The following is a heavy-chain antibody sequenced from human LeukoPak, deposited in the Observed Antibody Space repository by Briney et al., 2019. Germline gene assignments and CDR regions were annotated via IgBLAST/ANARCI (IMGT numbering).Heavy chain of an antibody. CDR2: INPNSGGT. Sequence: ASVKVSCKASGYTFTGYYMHWVRQAPGQGLEWMGWINPNSGGTNYAQKLQGRVTMTTDTSTSTAYMELRSLRSDDTAVYYCARERAVVAANGPYDYWGQGTLVTVSS. J-gene: IGHJ4*02. D-gene: IGHD2-15*01. CDR3: ARERAVVAANGPYDY. CDR1: GYTFTGYY. V-gene: IGHV1-2*02.